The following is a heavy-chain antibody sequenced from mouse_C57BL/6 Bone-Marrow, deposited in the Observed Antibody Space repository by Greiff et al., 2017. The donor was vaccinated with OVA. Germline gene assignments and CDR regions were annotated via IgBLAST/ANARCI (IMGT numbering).Heavy chain of an antibody. J-gene: IGHJ1*03. CDR1: GFTFSSYA. D-gene: IGHD1-1*01. V-gene: IGHV5-4*01. Sequence: EVHLVESGGGLVKPGGSLKLSCAASGFTFSSYAMSWVRQTPEKRLEWVATISDGGSYTYYPDNVKGRFTISRDNAKNNLYLQMSHLKSEDTAMYYCARGGYGSPSDFDVWGTGTTVTVSS. CDR3: ARGGYGSPSDFDV. CDR2: ISDGGSYT.